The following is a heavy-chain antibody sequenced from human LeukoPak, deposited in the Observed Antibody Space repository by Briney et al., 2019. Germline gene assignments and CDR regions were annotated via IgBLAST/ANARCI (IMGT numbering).Heavy chain of an antibody. J-gene: IGHJ6*03. CDR3: ARVTRSLLGLYYYYYYMDV. CDR1: GGTFSSYA. D-gene: IGHD3-16*01. Sequence: SVKVSCKASGGTFSSYAISWVRQAPGQGLEWMGGIIPIFGTANYAQKFQGRVTITADESTSTAYMELSNLRSEDTAVYYCARVTRSLLGLYYYYYYMDVWGKGTTVTVSS. CDR2: IIPIFGTA. V-gene: IGHV1-69*13.